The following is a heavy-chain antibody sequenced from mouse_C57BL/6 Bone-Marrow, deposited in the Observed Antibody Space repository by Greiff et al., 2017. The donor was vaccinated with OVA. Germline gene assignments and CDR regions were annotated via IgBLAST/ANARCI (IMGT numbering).Heavy chain of an antibody. Sequence: VQLKESGPGLVKPSQTVFLTCTVTGISITTGNYRWSWIRQFPGNKLEWIGYIYYSGTITYNPSLTSRTTITRDTPKNQFFLEMNSLTAEDTATYYCAREGGFYDQDYFDDWGQGTTLTVSS. CDR3: AREGGFYDQDYFDD. CDR1: GISITTGNYR. CDR2: IYYSGTI. J-gene: IGHJ2*01. V-gene: IGHV3-5*01. D-gene: IGHD2-3*01.